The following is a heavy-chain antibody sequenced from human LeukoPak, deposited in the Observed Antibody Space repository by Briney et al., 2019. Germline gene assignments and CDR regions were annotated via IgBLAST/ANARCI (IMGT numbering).Heavy chain of an antibody. V-gene: IGHV3-13*01. CDR3: ARGGPGYYLDY. CDR2: IGTAGDT. J-gene: IGHJ4*02. Sequence: GGPLRLSCAASGFTFSSHDMHWVRQATGKGLEWVSTIGTAGDTYYPGSVKGRFIISRENAKNSLYLQMNILKAGDTAVYYCARGGPGYYLDYWGQGTLVTVSP. CDR1: GFTFSSHD.